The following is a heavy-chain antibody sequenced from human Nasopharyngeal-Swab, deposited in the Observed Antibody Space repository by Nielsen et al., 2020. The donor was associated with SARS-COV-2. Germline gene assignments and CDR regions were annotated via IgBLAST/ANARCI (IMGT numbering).Heavy chain of an antibody. Sequence: DSVKGRFTISRDNAKNSLDLQMNSLRDEDTAVYYCARDLELLTNCYALDYWGQGTLVTVSS. CDR3: ARDLELLTNCYALDY. V-gene: IGHV3-11*06. J-gene: IGHJ4*02. D-gene: IGHD3-16*01.